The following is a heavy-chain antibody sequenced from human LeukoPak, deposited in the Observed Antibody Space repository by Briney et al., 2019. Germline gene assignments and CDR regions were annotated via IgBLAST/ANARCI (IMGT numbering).Heavy chain of an antibody. J-gene: IGHJ4*02. Sequence: PGVSLRLSCAACGYTFTHYAMSWVRQAPGKGLEWVSGINHLGHTFYADSVKGRFTISRDNSQNTLFLQMNSLRADDTAEYFCARDHGSQDSGAWYVYDIWGRGTLVTVSS. V-gene: IGHV3-23*01. CDR2: INHLGHT. CDR1: GYTFTHYA. D-gene: IGHD6-19*01. CDR3: ARDHGSQDSGAWYVYDI.